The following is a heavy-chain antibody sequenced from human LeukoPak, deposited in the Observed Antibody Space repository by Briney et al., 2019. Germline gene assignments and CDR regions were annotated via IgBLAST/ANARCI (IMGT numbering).Heavy chain of an antibody. D-gene: IGHD3-10*01. CDR2: ISERGGST. V-gene: IGHV3-23*01. CDR3: AKRGIVIRGLLVVGYHQEAYHYDF. J-gene: IGHJ4*02. Sequence: GGSLRLSCVVSGLTLSNYAMTCVRQAPEKALEWVSYISERGGSTTYADSVKGRFTISRDTSLNTLYLQMNNRRAEDTAAYLWAKRGIVIRGLLVVGYHQEAYHYDFWGQGVLVTVSS. CDR1: GLTLSNYA.